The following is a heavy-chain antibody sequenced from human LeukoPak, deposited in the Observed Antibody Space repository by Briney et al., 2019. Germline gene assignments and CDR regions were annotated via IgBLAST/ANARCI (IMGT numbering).Heavy chain of an antibody. J-gene: IGHJ4*02. CDR2: ISSSSSYI. CDR1: GFTFSSYS. CDR3: ARIIAAAGPYYFDH. D-gene: IGHD6-13*01. V-gene: IGHV3-21*01. Sequence: PGGSLRLSCAASGFTFSSYSMNWVRQAPGRGLEWVSSISSSSSYIYYADSVKGRFTISRDNAKNSLYLQMNSLRAEDTAVYYCARIIAAAGPYYFDHWGQGTLVTVSS.